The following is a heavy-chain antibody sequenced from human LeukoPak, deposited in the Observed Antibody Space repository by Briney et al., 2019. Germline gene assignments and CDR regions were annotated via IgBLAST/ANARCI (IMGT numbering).Heavy chain of an antibody. CDR1: GFTFSNAW. CDR2: IRSKGDAGTT. D-gene: IGHD1-7*01. J-gene: IGHJ6*02. V-gene: IGHV3-15*01. Sequence: GGSLRLSCAASGFTFSNAWMSWVRQAPGKGLEWVGRIRSKGDAGTTDYAAPGKGRFTISRDDSKSTLYLQLNSLKTEDTAVYYCTTSTGTTLGYYYYGMDVWGQGTTVTVSS. CDR3: TTSTGTTLGYYYYGMDV.